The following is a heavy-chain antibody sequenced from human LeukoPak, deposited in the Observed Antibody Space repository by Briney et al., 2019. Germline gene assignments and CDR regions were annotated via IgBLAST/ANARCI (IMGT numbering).Heavy chain of an antibody. V-gene: IGHV3-15*01. J-gene: IGHJ5*02. Sequence: GGSLRLSCAASGFTFSNAWMSWGRQAPGNGLEWVGRIKSKTDGGTTDYAAPVKGRFTISRDDSKNTLYLQMNSLKTEDTAVYYCTTALGYCRSTSCATRFDPWGQGTLVTVSS. CDR1: GFTFSNAW. D-gene: IGHD2-2*01. CDR3: TTALGYCRSTSCATRFDP. CDR2: IKSKTDGGTT.